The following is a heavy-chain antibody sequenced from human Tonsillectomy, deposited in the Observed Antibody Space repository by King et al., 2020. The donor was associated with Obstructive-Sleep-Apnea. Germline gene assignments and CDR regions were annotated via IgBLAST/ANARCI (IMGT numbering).Heavy chain of an antibody. CDR2: IIPILGIA. V-gene: IGHV1-69*09. Sequence: QLVQSGAEVKKPGSSVKVSCKASGGTFSSYAISWVRQAPGQGLEWMGGIIPILGIANYAQKFQGRVTITADKSTSTAYMKLSSLRSEDTAVYYCARASMTVTQGFRYFDYWGQGTLVTVSS. D-gene: IGHD4-11*01. CDR3: ARASMTVTQGFRYFDY. CDR1: GGTFSSYA. J-gene: IGHJ4*02.